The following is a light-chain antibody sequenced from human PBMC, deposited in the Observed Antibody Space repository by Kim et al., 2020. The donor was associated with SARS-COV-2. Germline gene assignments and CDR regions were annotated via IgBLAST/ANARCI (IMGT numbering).Light chain of an antibody. V-gene: IGLV1-51*01. CDR2: DTS. CDR3: ATWDSGLNVGI. CDR1: TSNIGNNY. J-gene: IGLJ2*01. Sequence: GQMVTISCSGSTSNIGNNYVSWYQQLPGTAPKLLVYDTSERPSGVPDRFSASKSGTSATLAITGLQTGDEAHYYCATWDSGLNVGIFGGGTKVTVL.